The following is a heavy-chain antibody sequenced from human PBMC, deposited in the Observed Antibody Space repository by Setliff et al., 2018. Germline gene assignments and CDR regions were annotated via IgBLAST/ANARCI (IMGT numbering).Heavy chain of an antibody. Sequence: PGESLKISCKGSGYSFTSYWIGWVRQMPGKGLEWMGIIYPGDSYTNYSPSFQGHVTISADKSISTAYVQWSNLKASDTAMYYCARLRGATSYYYMDVWGKGTTVTVSS. CDR2: IYPGDSYT. CDR1: GYSFTSYW. V-gene: IGHV5-51*01. D-gene: IGHD1-26*01. J-gene: IGHJ6*03. CDR3: ARLRGATSYYYMDV.